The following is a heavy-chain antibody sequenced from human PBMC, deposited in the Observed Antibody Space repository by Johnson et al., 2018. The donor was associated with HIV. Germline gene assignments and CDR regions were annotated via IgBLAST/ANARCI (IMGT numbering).Heavy chain of an antibody. CDR2: IGTAGDT. Sequence: VQLVESGGGLVQPGGSLRLSCAASGFTFSSYDMHWVRQATGKGLEWVSAIGTAGDTYYPGSVKGRFTISRDNAKNSLYLQMNSLRAEDTAAYYCAKASDSSGWYVVPGDAFDIWGQGTMVTVSS. D-gene: IGHD6-19*01. V-gene: IGHV3-13*01. J-gene: IGHJ3*02. CDR3: AKASDSSGWYVVPGDAFDI. CDR1: GFTFSSYD.